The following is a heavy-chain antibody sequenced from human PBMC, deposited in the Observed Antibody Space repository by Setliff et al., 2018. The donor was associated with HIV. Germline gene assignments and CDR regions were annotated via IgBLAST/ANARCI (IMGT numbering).Heavy chain of an antibody. Sequence: PGGSLRLSCAASGFTFSSSWMTWVRQAPGRGLEYVAGMNRDGREKLYADSVKGRIKSRTDGGTTDYAAPVKGRFTISRDDSKNTLYLQMHSLKTEDTAVYYCTTSYYYDSSRRWGQGTLVTVSS. D-gene: IGHD3-22*01. CDR1: GFTFSSSW. J-gene: IGHJ4*02. V-gene: IGHV3-15*01. CDR2: IKSRTDGGTT. CDR3: TTSYYYDSSRR.